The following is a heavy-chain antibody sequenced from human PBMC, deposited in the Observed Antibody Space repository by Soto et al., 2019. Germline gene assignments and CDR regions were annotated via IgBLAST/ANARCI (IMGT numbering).Heavy chain of an antibody. Sequence: EVKLLESGGGLVQPGGSLKLSCAASGFIFSAYAMSWVRQAPGKGLEWVSTISDTIGATDYADSVKGRFTISRDISRNTLYLEMNNLRAEDTAMYYCAKAHWLLGGDYFDSWGQGALVTVSS. CDR2: ISDTIGAT. V-gene: IGHV3-23*01. D-gene: IGHD6-19*01. CDR3: AKAHWLLGGDYFDS. CDR1: GFIFSAYA. J-gene: IGHJ4*02.